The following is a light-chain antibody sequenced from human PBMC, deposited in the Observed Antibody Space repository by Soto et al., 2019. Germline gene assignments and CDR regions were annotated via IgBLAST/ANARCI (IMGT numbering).Light chain of an antibody. CDR3: QQYDSSPRT. J-gene: IGKJ1*01. Sequence: EIVLTQSPGTLSLSPGERATLSCRASQSVNSDYLAWYQQKPGQGPRVLMYGASSRATGIPDRFSGSGSGTDFTLTISRLEPEDFAVYYFQQYDSSPRTFGQGTKVEIK. V-gene: IGKV3-20*01. CDR2: GAS. CDR1: QSVNSDY.